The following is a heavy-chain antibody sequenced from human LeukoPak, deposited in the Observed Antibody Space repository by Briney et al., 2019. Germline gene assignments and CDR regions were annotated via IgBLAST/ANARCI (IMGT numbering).Heavy chain of an antibody. CDR2: IYYSGST. V-gene: IGHV4-59*08. Sequence: PSETLSLTCTVSGGSIGSYYWSWIRQPPGKGLEWIGYIYYSGSTNYNPSLKSRVTISVDTSKNQFSLKLSSVTAADTAVYYCARLEYQLLYTWFAPWGQETLVTVSS. J-gene: IGHJ5*02. CDR3: ARLEYQLLYTWFAP. D-gene: IGHD2-2*01. CDR1: GGSIGSYY.